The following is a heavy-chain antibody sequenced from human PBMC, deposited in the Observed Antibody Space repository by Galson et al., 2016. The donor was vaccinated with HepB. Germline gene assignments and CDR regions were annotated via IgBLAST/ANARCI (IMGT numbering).Heavy chain of an antibody. CDR2: IVTARDT. J-gene: IGHJ6*04. V-gene: IGHV3-13*01. CDR1: GLTFSRCD. CDR3: ARGKFDCSGGTCHYYGMDV. Sequence: SLRVSCAASGLTFSRCDMHWVLQATGKGLQWVSAIVTARDTYYPASVRGRVTICTENSKNSLCLQMNSLTAGDTAVYYCARGKFDCSGGTCHYYGMDVWGKGTTVTVSS. D-gene: IGHD2-15*01.